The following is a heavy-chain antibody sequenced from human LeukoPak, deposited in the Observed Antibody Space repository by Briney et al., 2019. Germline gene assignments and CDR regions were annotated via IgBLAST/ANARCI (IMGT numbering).Heavy chain of an antibody. Sequence: GGSLRLSCAASGFTFSSHNMNWVHQAPGKGLEWVSYISSSSSTIYYADSVKGRFTISRDNAKNSLYLQMNSLRAEDTAIYYCAGYGSGSFWGQGTLVTVSS. J-gene: IGHJ4*02. CDR3: AGYGSGSF. CDR1: GFTFSSHN. V-gene: IGHV3-48*04. CDR2: ISSSSSTI. D-gene: IGHD3-10*01.